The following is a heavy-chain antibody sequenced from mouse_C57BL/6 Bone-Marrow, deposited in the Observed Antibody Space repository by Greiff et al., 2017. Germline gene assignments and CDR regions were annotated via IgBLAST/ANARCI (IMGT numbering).Heavy chain of an antibody. D-gene: IGHD1-1*02. Sequence: QVQLQQPGAELVRPGTSVKLSCKASGYTFTSYWMHWVKQRPGQGLEWIGVIDPSDSYTNYNQKFKGKATLTVDTSSSTAYMQLSGLTYEDSAVYYSTRWYYYGGYWGQGTTLTVSS. CDR1: GYTFTSYW. CDR2: IDPSDSYT. J-gene: IGHJ2*01. V-gene: IGHV1-59*01. CDR3: TRWYYYGGY.